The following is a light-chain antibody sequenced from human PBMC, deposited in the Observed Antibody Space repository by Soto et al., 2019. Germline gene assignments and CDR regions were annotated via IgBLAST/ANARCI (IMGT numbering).Light chain of an antibody. CDR3: QQYGNSRWT. Sequence: EIVLTQSPDTLSLSPGERATLSCRASQSVSSSYLAWYQQTPGQAPRLLIYGTSNRATGIPDRFSGSGSGTDFTLTISRLEPDDFAVYYCQQYGNSRWTFGQGTNVDIK. CDR2: GTS. V-gene: IGKV3-20*01. CDR1: QSVSSSY. J-gene: IGKJ1*01.